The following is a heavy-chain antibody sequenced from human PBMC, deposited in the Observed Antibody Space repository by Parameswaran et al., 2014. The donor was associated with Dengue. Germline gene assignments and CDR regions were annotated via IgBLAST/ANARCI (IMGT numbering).Heavy chain of an antibody. CDR3: ARVFSYSSSAEEYYFDY. J-gene: IGHJ4*02. Sequence: WVRQAPGQGLEWMGIINPSGGSTSYAQKFQGRVTMTRDTSTSTVYMELSSLRSEDTAVYYCARVFSYSSSAEEYYFDYWGQGTLVTVSS. CDR2: INPSGGST. D-gene: IGHD6-6*01. V-gene: IGHV1-46*01.